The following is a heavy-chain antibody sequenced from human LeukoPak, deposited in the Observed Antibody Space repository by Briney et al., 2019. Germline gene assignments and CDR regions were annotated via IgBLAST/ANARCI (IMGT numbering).Heavy chain of an antibody. D-gene: IGHD6-19*01. CDR1: GGSFSGYY. V-gene: IGHV4-34*01. CDR2: INHSGST. J-gene: IGHJ4*02. CDR3: ARRQFRYSSGWSFDY. Sequence: SETLSLTCAVYGGSFSGYYWSWIRQPPGKGLEWIGEINHSGSTNYNPSLKSRVSRSVDTSKNQFSLKLSSVTAADTAVYYCARRQFRYSSGWSFDYWGQGTLVTVSS.